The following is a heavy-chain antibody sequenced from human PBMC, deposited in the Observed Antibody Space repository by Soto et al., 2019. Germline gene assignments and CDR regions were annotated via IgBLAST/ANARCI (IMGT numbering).Heavy chain of an antibody. D-gene: IGHD2-15*01. CDR2: IHSSGST. V-gene: IGHV4-61*01. CDR3: AIDSLALLAS. CDR1: DGSVSSGNYY. J-gene: IGHJ4*02. Sequence: QAQLQESGPGPVKPSETLSLICTVSDGSVSSGNYYWTWIRQPPGKGLEWIGYIHSSGSTLYNPSLKSRVTISVDRSMNQFSLKVRSVTAADTAVYYCAIDSLALLASWGQGPLVTVSS.